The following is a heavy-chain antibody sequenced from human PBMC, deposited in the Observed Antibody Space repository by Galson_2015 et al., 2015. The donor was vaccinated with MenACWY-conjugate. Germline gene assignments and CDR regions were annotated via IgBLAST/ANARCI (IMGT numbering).Heavy chain of an antibody. CDR3: ARGGPKGTTLFDY. V-gene: IGHV4-4*02. CDR1: GGSISSSNW. CDR2: IYHSGST. J-gene: IGHJ4*02. Sequence: SETLSLTCAVSGGSISSSNWWSWVRQPPGKGLEWIGEIYHSGSTNYNPSLKSRVTISVDKSKNQFSLKLSSVTAADTAVYYCARGGPKGTTLFDYWGQGTLVTVSS. D-gene: IGHD4-17*01.